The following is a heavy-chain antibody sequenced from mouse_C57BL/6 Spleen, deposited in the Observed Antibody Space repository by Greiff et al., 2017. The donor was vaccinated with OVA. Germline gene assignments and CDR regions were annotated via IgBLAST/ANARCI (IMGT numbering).Heavy chain of an antibody. CDR2: ISYSGST. J-gene: IGHJ3*01. D-gene: IGHD2-1*01. Sequence: EVKLMESGPGMVKPSQSLSLTCTVTGYSITSGYDWHWIRHFPGNKLEWMGYISYSGSTYYNPSLKSRISITHDTSKNHFFLKLNSVTTEDTATYYCARGGNYAWFAYWGQGTLVTVSA. CDR3: ARGGNYAWFAY. CDR1: GYSITSGYD. V-gene: IGHV3-1*01.